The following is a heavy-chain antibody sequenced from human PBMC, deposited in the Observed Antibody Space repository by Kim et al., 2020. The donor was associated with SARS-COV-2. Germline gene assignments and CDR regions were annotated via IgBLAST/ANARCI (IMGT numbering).Heavy chain of an antibody. CDR3: ARTNSSGWYGSYYYGMDV. D-gene: IGHD6-19*01. Sequence: LKSRVTISVDKSKNQFSLKLSSVTAADTAVYCCARTNSSGWYGSYYYGMDVWGQGTTVTVSS. V-gene: IGHV4-4*01. J-gene: IGHJ6*02.